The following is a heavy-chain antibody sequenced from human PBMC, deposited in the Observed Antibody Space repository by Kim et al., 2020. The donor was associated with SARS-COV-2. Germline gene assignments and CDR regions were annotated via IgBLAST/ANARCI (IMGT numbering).Heavy chain of an antibody. CDR2: ISYDGSNK. D-gene: IGHD2-2*02. Sequence: GGSLRLSCAASGFTFSSYGMHWVRQAPGKGLEWVAVISYDGSNKYYADSVKGRFTISRDNSKNTLYLQMNSLRAEDTAVYYCARSRGLQYLSYFDYWGQGTLVTVSS. V-gene: IGHV3-30*03. J-gene: IGHJ4*02. CDR3: ARSRGLQYLSYFDY. CDR1: GFTFSSYG.